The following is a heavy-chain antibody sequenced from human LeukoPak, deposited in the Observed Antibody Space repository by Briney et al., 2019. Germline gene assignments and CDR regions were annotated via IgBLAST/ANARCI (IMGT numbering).Heavy chain of an antibody. CDR2: ISSNGRST. J-gene: IGHJ4*02. D-gene: IGHD2-21*02. CDR1: GFTFSDYA. CDR3: VKMFSSSLVATAIHY. Sequence: GGSLRLSCSASGFTFSDYAMHWVRQAPGKGLECVSAISSNGRSTYYADSVKGRFTISRDNSKNTLYLQMSSLRPEDTAVYYCVKMFSSSLVATAIHYWGQGTLVTVSS. V-gene: IGHV3-64D*06.